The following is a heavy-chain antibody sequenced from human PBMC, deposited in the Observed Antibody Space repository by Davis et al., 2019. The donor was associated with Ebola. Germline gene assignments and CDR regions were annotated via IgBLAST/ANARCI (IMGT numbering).Heavy chain of an antibody. D-gene: IGHD5-18*01. CDR3: ARGPPRGYSYGRGSAGFDY. Sequence: ASVKVSCKASGYTFTSYYMHWVRQALGQGLEWMGIINPSGGSTSYAQKFQGRVTITADESTSTAYMELSSLRSEDTAVYYCARGPPRGYSYGRGSAGFDYWGQGTLVTVSS. J-gene: IGHJ4*02. V-gene: IGHV1-46*01. CDR1: GYTFTSYY. CDR2: INPSGGST.